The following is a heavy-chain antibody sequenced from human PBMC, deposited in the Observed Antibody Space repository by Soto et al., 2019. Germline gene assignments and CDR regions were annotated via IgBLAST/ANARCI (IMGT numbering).Heavy chain of an antibody. CDR2: INHSGST. J-gene: IGHJ3*02. Sequence: NPSETLSLTCAVYGGSFSDFYCNCIRQPPGKGLEWIGEINHSGSTSYNPSLKSRVTISVDTSKNQISLKLTSVTAADTAVYYCARGPRVVWVVPTAQRDVFDIWGQGAMVTVSS. CDR3: ARGPRVVWVVPTAQRDVFDI. V-gene: IGHV4-34*01. D-gene: IGHD2-2*01. CDR1: GGSFSDFY.